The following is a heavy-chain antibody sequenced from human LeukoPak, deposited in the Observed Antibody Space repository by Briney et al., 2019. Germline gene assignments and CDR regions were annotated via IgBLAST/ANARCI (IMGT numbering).Heavy chain of an antibody. CDR2: VDPGDGST. CDR1: RYTFTSFQ. J-gene: IGHJ5*02. D-gene: IGHD6-6*01. CDR3: ARGVRRRFDP. Sequence: ASVKVSRKAFRYTFTSFQIHWVRPAPGRGRAWLGVVDPGDGSTTYAQKFQGRVSMAGDASTSTVYMDLSSLRSEDTAIYYCARGVRRRFDPWGQGTLVTVSS. V-gene: IGHV1-46*01.